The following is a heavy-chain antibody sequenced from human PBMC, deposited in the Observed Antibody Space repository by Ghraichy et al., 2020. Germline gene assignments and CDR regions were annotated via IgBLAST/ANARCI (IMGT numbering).Heavy chain of an antibody. CDR2: ISSSSSYI. CDR1: GFTFSSYS. CDR3: ARDHGDGYPYYFDY. V-gene: IGHV3-21*01. D-gene: IGHD5-24*01. Sequence: GGSLRLSCAASGFTFSSYSMNWVRQAPGKGLEWVSSISSSSSYIYYADSVKGRFTISRDNAKNSLYLQMNSLRAEDTAVYYCARDHGDGYPYYFDYWGQGTLVTVSS. J-gene: IGHJ4*02.